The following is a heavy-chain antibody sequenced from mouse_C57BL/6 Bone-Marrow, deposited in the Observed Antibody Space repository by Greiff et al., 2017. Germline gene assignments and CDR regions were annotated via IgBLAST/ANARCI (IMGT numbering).Heavy chain of an antibody. CDR1: GFNFKDDY. J-gene: IGHJ1*03. D-gene: IGHD1-1*01. V-gene: IGHV14-4*01. CDR3: TTPLMTTEVAKWYFDV. Sequence: VQLQQSGAELVRPGASVKLSCTASGFNFKDDYMHWVKQRPEQGLEWIGWIDPENGDTEYASKFQGKATITADTSSNTAYLQLSSLTSEDTAVYYCTTPLMTTEVAKWYFDVWGTGTTVTVSA. CDR2: IDPENGDT.